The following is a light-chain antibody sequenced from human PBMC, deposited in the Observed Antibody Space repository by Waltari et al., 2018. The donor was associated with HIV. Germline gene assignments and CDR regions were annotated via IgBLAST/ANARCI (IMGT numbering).Light chain of an antibody. CDR2: DVT. Sequence: SALTQPASVSGSPGQSITIPCTGRSRDVGDYNSVSWYQVHPDKAPRLSLFDVTKRPAGISYRFSGSKSGNTASLTISGLQSEDEADFYCSSYISGSGLVFGGGTKLTVL. V-gene: IGLV2-14*03. J-gene: IGLJ2*01. CDR1: SRDVGDYNS. CDR3: SSYISGSGLV.